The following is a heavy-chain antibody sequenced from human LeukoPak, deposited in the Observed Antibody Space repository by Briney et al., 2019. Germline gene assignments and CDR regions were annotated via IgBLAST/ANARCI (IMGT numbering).Heavy chain of an antibody. Sequence: ASVKVSCKASGGTFSSYAISWVRQAPGQGLEWMGRIIPILGIANYAQKFQGRVTITADKSTSTAYMELSSLRSEDTAVYYCARKPDYARPPDYWGQGTLVTVSS. CDR1: GGTFSSYA. D-gene: IGHD4-17*01. V-gene: IGHV1-69*04. J-gene: IGHJ4*02. CDR2: IIPILGIA. CDR3: ARKPDYARPPDY.